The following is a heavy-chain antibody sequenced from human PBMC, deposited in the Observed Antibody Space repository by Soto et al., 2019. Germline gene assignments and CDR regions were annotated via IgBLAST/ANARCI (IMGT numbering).Heavy chain of an antibody. J-gene: IGHJ6*02. Sequence: PSETLSLTCTVSGGSISSYYWSWIRQPPGKGLEWIGYIYYSGSTNYNPSLKSRVTISVDTSKNQFSLKLSSVSAADTAVYYCAAYHWGARSKEYYYGMDVWGQGTTVIVSS. CDR2: IYYSGST. CDR1: GGSISSYY. D-gene: IGHD7-27*01. CDR3: AAYHWGARSKEYYYGMDV. V-gene: IGHV4-59*01.